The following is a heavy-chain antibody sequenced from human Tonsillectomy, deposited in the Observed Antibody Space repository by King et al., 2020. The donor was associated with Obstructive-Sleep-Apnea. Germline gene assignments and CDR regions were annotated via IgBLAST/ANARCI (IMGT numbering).Heavy chain of an antibody. CDR1: CGSISSCGFS. J-gene: IGHJ3*02. V-gene: IGHV4-30-2*01. D-gene: IGHD2-15*01. Sequence: QLQESGSGLVKPSQTLSLTCAFSCGSISSCGFSLSWIRQPPGKGLGWIGEIFHYGSTYVNPLLKSRVTLSVDRSKNQFSLKLSSVTAADTAVYYCARAEGYCSGGSCYFGAFDIWGQGTMVTVSS. CDR2: IFHYGST. CDR3: ARAEGYCSGGSCYFGAFDI.